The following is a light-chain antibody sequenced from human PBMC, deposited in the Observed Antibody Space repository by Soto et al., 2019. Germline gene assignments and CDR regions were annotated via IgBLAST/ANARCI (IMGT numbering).Light chain of an antibody. Sequence: QSVLTQPRSVSGSPGQSVTISCTGTSCDVGGYNFVSWYQQHPGKAPKLMIYDVNKWPSGVPDRFSGSKSGNTASLTISGLQADDEADYYCCSPAGSYTWVFGGGTKLTVL. CDR3: CSPAGSYTWV. CDR2: DVN. J-gene: IGLJ3*02. CDR1: SCDVGGYNF. V-gene: IGLV2-11*01.